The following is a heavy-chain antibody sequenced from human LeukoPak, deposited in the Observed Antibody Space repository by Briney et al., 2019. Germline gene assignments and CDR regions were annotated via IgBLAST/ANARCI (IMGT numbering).Heavy chain of an antibody. CDR2: ISNDGTDK. D-gene: IGHD6-13*01. CDR3: VKELKRGSTSWYSVFDI. CDR1: GFTFSFYW. V-gene: IGHV3-30*18. J-gene: IGHJ3*02. Sequence: PGGSLRLSCGASGFTFSFYWMTWVRQAPGKGLEWVGVISNDGTDKFYADSVKGRFTISRDNSRNTLFLQMNSLRAEDTSVYYCVKELKRGSTSWYSVFDIWGQGTMVTVSS.